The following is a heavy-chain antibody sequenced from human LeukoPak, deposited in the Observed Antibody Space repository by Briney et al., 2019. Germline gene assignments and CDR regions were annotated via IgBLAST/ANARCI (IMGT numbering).Heavy chain of an antibody. CDR3: ATLNGDSSSWYEDPHFDY. Sequence: PSETLSLTCTVSGGSISSGCYYWSWIRQHPGKGLEWIVYIYYSGSTYYNPSLKSRVTISVDTSKNQFSLKLSSVTAADTAVYYCATLNGDSSSWYEDPHFDYWGQGTLVTVSS. D-gene: IGHD6-13*01. V-gene: IGHV4-31*03. CDR2: IYYSGST. J-gene: IGHJ4*02. CDR1: GGSISSGCYY.